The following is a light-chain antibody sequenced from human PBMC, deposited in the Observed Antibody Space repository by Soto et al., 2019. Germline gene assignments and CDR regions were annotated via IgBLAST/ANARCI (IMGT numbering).Light chain of an antibody. V-gene: IGKV3-15*01. CDR2: GAS. CDR1: QSVSSN. CDR3: QQYNNWPPWT. J-gene: IGKJ2*02. Sequence: EIVMTQSPATLSVSPGERVTLSCRASQSVSSNLAWYQQKPGQAPRLLIYGASTRATGIPAMFSGSGSGTEFTLTISSLQSEDFAVYYCQQYNNWPPWTFGQGTKLEIK.